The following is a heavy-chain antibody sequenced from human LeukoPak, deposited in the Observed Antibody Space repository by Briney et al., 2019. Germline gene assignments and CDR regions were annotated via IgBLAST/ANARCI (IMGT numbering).Heavy chain of an antibody. J-gene: IGHJ3*02. CDR3: ARDLHGSSSGWSRGDAFDI. CDR2: ISAYNGNT. Sequence: ASVKVSCKASGYTFTSYGISWVRQAPGQGLEWMGWISAYNGNTNYAQKLQGRVTMTTDTSTSTAYMELRSLRSDDTAVYYCARDLHGSSSGWSRGDAFDIWGQGTMVTVS. V-gene: IGHV1-18*01. D-gene: IGHD6-19*01. CDR1: GYTFTSYG.